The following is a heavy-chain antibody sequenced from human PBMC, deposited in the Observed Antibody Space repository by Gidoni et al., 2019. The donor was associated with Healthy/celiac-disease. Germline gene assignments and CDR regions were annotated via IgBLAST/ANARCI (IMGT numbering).Heavy chain of an antibody. Sequence: QVQLVESGGGVVQPGRSLRLSCAASGFTFSSYGMHWVRQAPGKGLEWVAVISYDGSNKYYADSVKGRFTISRDNSKNTLYLQMNSLRAEDTAVYYCAKDRDYLGVGATTGDYWGQGTLVTVSS. D-gene: IGHD1-26*01. V-gene: IGHV3-30*18. J-gene: IGHJ4*02. CDR3: AKDRDYLGVGATTGDY. CDR2: ISYDGSNK. CDR1: GFTFSSYG.